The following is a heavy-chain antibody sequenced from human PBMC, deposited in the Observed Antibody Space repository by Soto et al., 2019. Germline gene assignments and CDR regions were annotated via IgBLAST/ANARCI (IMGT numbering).Heavy chain of an antibody. V-gene: IGHV3-23*01. D-gene: IGHD3-22*01. CDR2: ISGSGGST. J-gene: IGHJ3*02. CDR1: GFTFSSYA. Sequence: PGGSLRLSCAASGFTFSSYAMSWVRQAPGKGLEWVSAISGSGGSTYYADSVKGRFTISRDNSKNTLYLQMNSLRAEDTAVYYCAKDPRRDYYDKGPNVHDAFDIWGQGTMVTVSS. CDR3: AKDPRRDYYDKGPNVHDAFDI.